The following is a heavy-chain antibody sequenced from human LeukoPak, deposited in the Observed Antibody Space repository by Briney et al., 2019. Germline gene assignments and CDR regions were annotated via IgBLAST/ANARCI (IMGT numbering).Heavy chain of an antibody. V-gene: IGHV4-59*12. CDR2: TYYSGNT. CDR3: ARAGYCSGGSCYDARDGMDV. J-gene: IGHJ6*02. Sequence: SETLSLACTVSGGSMTNYYWTWIRQSPGKGLEWIGHTYYSGNTNYNPSLKSRVTISVDTSKNQFSLKLSSVTAADTAVYYCARAGYCSGGSCYDARDGMDVWGQGTTVTVSS. D-gene: IGHD2-15*01. CDR1: GGSMTNYY.